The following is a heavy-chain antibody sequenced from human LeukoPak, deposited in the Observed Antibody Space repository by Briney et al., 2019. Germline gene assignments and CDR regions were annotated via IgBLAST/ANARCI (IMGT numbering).Heavy chain of an antibody. CDR2: ISWNSGSI. D-gene: IGHD5-18*01. Sequence: GGSLRLSCAASGFTFSSYAMTWVRQAPGKGLEWVSGISWNSGSIGYADSVKGRFTISRDNAKNSLYLQMNSLRAEDTALYYCAKDGGYSYGYLDYWGQGTLVTVSS. J-gene: IGHJ4*02. V-gene: IGHV3-9*01. CDR3: AKDGGYSYGYLDY. CDR1: GFTFSSYA.